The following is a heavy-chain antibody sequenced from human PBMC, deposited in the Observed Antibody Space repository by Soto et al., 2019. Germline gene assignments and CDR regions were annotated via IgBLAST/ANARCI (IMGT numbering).Heavy chain of an antibody. D-gene: IGHD3-22*01. V-gene: IGHV3-23*01. CDR3: AAQATGYFVPFDF. Sequence: EVQLLESGGGLVQPGGSLRLSCAASGFSLSTCAVSWVRQAPGKGLEWVSSISASGDTTHYAESVRGRFTISRDNSRNTLHLQMSSLTAEDTAIYSCAAQATGYFVPFDFWGRGTLVTVSS. CDR1: GFSLSTCA. J-gene: IGHJ4*02. CDR2: ISASGDTT.